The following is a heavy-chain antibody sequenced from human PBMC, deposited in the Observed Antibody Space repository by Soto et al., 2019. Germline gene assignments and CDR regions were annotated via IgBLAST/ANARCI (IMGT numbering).Heavy chain of an antibody. D-gene: IGHD5-12*01. V-gene: IGHV3-21*01. J-gene: IGHJ4*02. CDR3: ARDAGDGYNVFDY. Sequence: SCKASGYTFSTYYLHWVRQAPGQGLEWMGIIHPSSSSYIYYADSVKGRFTISRDNAKNSLYLQMNSLRAEDTAVYYCARDAGDGYNVFDYWGQGTLVTVSS. CDR1: GYTFSTYY. CDR2: PSSSSYI.